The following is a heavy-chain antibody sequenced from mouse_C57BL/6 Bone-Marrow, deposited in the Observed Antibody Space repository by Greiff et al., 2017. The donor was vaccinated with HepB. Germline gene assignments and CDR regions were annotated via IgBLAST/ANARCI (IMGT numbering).Heavy chain of an antibody. CDR2: IDPSDSYT. V-gene: IGHV1-69*01. Sequence: VQLQQSGAELVMPGASVKLSCKASGYTFTSYWMHWVKQRPGQGLEWIGEIDPSDSYTNYNQKLKGKSTLTVDKSSSTAYMQLSSLTSEDSAVYYCARRLTGTRYYFDYWGQGTTLTVSS. CDR1: GYTFTSYW. D-gene: IGHD4-1*01. CDR3: ARRLTGTRYYFDY. J-gene: IGHJ2*01.